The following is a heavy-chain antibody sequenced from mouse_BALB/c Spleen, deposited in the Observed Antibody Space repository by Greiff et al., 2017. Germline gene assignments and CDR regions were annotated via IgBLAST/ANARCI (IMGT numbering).Heavy chain of an antibody. CDR3: ARRTTVVASHYAMDY. CDR2: ISYSGST. J-gene: IGHJ4*01. Sequence: EVKLVESGPSLVKPSQSLNLTCSVTGYSFTSGYWNWVRQFPGNKLEYMAYISYSGSTYYNPSLKSRISITRDTSKNQYYLQLNSVTTEDTATYYGARRTTVVASHYAMDYWGQGTSVTVSS. D-gene: IGHD1-1*01. CDR1: GYSFTSGY. V-gene: IGHV3-8*02.